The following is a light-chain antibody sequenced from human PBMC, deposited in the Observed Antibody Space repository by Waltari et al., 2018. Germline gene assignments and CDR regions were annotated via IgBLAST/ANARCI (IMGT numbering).Light chain of an antibody. Sequence: DIQMTPSPSTLSASIGDRVTITCRASQTIISWLAGYQQKPGQAPRLLIYRATALETGVPSRFSGTGSGTEFTLTINGLQPDDSATYFCQQYDSFWSFGQGTKVEVK. V-gene: IGKV1-5*03. CDR3: QQYDSFWS. CDR2: RAT. CDR1: QTIISW. J-gene: IGKJ1*01.